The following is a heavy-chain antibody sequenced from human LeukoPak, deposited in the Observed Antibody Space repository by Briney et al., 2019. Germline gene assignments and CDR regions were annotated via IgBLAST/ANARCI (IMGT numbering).Heavy chain of an antibody. J-gene: IGHJ4*02. Sequence: PGGSLRLSCAASGFTFSSYEMNWVRQAPGKGLEWVSYISSSGNTIYYADSVKGRFTISRDNAKNSLYLQMNSLRAEDTAVYYCARAKLYYYDSSSYYPGFDYWGQGTLVTVSS. V-gene: IGHV3-48*03. CDR2: ISSSGNTI. D-gene: IGHD3-22*01. CDR1: GFTFSSYE. CDR3: ARAKLYYYDSSSYYPGFDY.